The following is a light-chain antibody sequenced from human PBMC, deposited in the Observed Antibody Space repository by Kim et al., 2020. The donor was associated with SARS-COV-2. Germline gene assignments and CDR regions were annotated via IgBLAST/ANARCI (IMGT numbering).Light chain of an antibody. Sequence: SVGDRVTITCRASQGISSHLAWYQQKPGKAPKLLIYAASTLQSGVPSRFSGSGSGTEFTLTISSLQPEDFVTYYCQQLNTYPRLTFGGGTKVDIK. CDR1: QGISSH. V-gene: IGKV1-9*01. CDR3: QQLNTYPRLT. J-gene: IGKJ4*01. CDR2: AAS.